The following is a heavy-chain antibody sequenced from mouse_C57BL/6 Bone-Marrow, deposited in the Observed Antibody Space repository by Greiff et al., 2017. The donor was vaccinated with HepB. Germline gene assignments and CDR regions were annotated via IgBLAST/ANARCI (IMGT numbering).Heavy chain of an antibody. D-gene: IGHD1-1*01. V-gene: IGHV1-76*01. Sequence: QVQLQQSGAELVRPGASVKLSCKASGYTFTDYYINWVKQRPGQGLEWIARIYPGSGNTYYNEKFKGKDTLTAEKSSSTAYMQLSSLTSEDSAVYFCARPSYTVVATDDMDYWGQGTSVTVSS. CDR2: IYPGSGNT. CDR1: GYTFTDYY. CDR3: ARPSYTVVATDDMDY. J-gene: IGHJ4*01.